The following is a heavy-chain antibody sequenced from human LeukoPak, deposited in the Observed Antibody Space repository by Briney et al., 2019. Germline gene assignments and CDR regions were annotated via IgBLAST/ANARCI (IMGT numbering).Heavy chain of an antibody. CDR3: ARMIGDDAFDI. CDR1: GGSISSYY. J-gene: IGHJ3*02. D-gene: IGHD3-22*01. V-gene: IGHV4-59*08. CDR2: IYYSGST. Sequence: SETLSLTCTVSGGSISSYYWSWIRQPPGKGLEWIGYIYYSGSTNYNPSLKGRVTISVDTSKNQFSLKLSSVTATDTAVYYCARMIGDDAFDIWGQGTMVTVSS.